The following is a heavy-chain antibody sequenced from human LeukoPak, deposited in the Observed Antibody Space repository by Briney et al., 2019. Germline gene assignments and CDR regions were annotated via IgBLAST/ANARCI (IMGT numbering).Heavy chain of an antibody. D-gene: IGHD1-26*01. J-gene: IGHJ4*02. CDR1: GYTFTSYG. CDR3: ARDIVGATGFDY. V-gene: IGHV1-18*01. Sequence: ASVKVSRKASGYTFTSYGISWVRQAPGQGLEWMGWISAYNGNTNYAQKLQGRVTMTTDTSTSTAYMELRSLRSDDTAVCYCARDIVGATGFDYWGQGTLVTVSS. CDR2: ISAYNGNT.